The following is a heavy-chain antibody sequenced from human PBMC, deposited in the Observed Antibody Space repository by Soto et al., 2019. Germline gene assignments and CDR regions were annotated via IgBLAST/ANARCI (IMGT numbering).Heavy chain of an antibody. Sequence: PSETLSLTCTVSGGSISSSSYYWGWIRQPPGKGLEWIGSIYYSGSTYYNPSLKSRVTISVDTSKNQFSLKLSSVTAADTAVYYCARLPLDGMDVWGQGTTVTVSS. V-gene: IGHV4-39*01. CDR3: ARLPLDGMDV. J-gene: IGHJ6*02. D-gene: IGHD3-16*01. CDR1: GGSISSSSYY. CDR2: IYYSGST.